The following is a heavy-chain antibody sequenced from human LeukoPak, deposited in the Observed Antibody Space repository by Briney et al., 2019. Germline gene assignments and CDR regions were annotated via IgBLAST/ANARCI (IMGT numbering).Heavy chain of an antibody. Sequence: GGSLRLSCTASGFTFNNHAMNWVRQAPGKGLEWVSSISGSGTNTYYADFLKGRFTISRDNSKNTLFLQMNGLTAEDTAIYYCAQSGAPLPSYFDNWGQGALVTVSS. CDR1: GFTFNNHA. CDR2: ISGSGTNT. D-gene: IGHD3-10*01. V-gene: IGHV3-23*01. CDR3: AQSGAPLPSYFDN. J-gene: IGHJ4*02.